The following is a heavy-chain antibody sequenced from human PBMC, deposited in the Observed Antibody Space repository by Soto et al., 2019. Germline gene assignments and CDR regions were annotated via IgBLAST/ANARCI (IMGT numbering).Heavy chain of an antibody. CDR1: GASISSDDYY. CDR3: ARDGYCTSGVCDGGGGPFDD. Sequence: SETLSLTCSISGASISSDDYYWNWIRQSPGKGLEWIGYIYXSGSENYNPSLKSRRTLSGDXSKNQVALKLSSVTAADTAVYYCARDGYCTSGVCDGGGGPFDDWGQGTLVTVSS. V-gene: IGHV4-61*08. CDR2: IYXSGSE. J-gene: IGHJ4*02. D-gene: IGHD2-8*01.